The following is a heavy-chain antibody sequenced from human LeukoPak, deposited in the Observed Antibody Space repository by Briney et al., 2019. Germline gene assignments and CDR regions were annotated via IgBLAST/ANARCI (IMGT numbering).Heavy chain of an antibody. CDR2: ISGNGGTT. CDR3: AKDNVGATSSFDY. V-gene: IGHV3-23*01. Sequence: GGSLRLSCVASGFTFSNAWMSWVRQAPGTGLEWVSAISGNGGTTSYADSVKGRFTISRDNSKNTLYLQMNSLRAEDTAVYYCAKDNVGATSSFDYWGQGTLVTVSS. J-gene: IGHJ4*02. CDR1: GFTFSNAW. D-gene: IGHD1-26*01.